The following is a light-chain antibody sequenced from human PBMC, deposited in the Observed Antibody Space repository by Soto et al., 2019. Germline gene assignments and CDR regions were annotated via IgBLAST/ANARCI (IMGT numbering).Light chain of an antibody. Sequence: SALTHPASVSWSPGQTITISCTGTSSDIGGYNAVSWYQHHPGKAPKLIIYEVTHRPAGISDRFSASKSGNTASLTISGLQAEDEADYYCNSFRVNHLYVFGTGTKVTVL. V-gene: IGLV2-14*01. CDR1: SSDIGGYNA. CDR3: NSFRVNHLYV. J-gene: IGLJ1*01. CDR2: EVT.